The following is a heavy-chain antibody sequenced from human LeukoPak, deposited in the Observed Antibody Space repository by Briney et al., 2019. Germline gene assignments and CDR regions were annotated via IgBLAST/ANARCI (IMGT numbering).Heavy chain of an antibody. CDR2: IDTIGGT. D-gene: IGHD6-6*01. CDR1: GGSISSYY. J-gene: IGHJ4*02. V-gene: IGHV4-4*07. Sequence: ASQTLSLTCTVAGGSISSYYWSWIRQPAGKGLGWIGRIDTIGGTNYTPSLKSRLTMSVDTSKNQFSLKLSSVTAAETAVYYCARVEYSSLDYWGQGTLVTVSP. CDR3: ARVEYSSLDY.